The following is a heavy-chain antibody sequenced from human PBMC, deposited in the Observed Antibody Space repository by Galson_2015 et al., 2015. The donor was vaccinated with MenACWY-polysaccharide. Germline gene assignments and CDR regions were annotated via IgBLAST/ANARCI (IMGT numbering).Heavy chain of an antibody. CDR3: AREPPYSGYTRKSLDI. CDR2: IYYTALT. D-gene: IGHD5-12*01. Sequence: TLSLTCTASGASINSGGYFWSWIRQHPGKGLEWIGNIYYTALTDYNPSLRSRITISVDTSRNQFSLNLTSVTAADTAVYYCAREPPYSGYTRKSLDIWGQGTMVTVSA. V-gene: IGHV4-31*03. J-gene: IGHJ3*02. CDR1: GASINSGGYF.